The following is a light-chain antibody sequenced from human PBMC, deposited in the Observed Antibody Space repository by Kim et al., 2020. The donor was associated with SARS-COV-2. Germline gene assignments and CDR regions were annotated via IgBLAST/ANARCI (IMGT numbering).Light chain of an antibody. CDR3: QQYDVYPRT. J-gene: IGKJ1*01. Sequence: ASVGDRVISSCRASQGMGNNLAWFQQKPGKAPKSLIYAASSLESGVPSRFIGSGSGTDFILTISSVQPEDYATYYCQQYDVYPRTFGQGTKVDIK. V-gene: IGKV1-16*01. CDR2: AAS. CDR1: QGMGNN.